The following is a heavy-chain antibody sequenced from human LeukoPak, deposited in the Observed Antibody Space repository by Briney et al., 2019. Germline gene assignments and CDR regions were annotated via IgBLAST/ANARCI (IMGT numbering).Heavy chain of an antibody. J-gene: IGHJ4*02. CDR1: GYTLIELS. Sequence: ASVKVSCKVSGYTLIELSMHWVRQAPGKGLEWMGGFDPEDGETIYAQKFQGRVTMTRDTSTSTVYMELSSLRSEDTAVYYCARDRQQPVIYYFDYWGQGTLVTVSS. CDR3: ARDRQQPVIYYFDY. V-gene: IGHV1-24*01. D-gene: IGHD6-13*01. CDR2: FDPEDGET.